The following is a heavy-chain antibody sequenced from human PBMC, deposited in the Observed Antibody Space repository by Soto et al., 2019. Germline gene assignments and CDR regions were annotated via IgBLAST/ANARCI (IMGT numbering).Heavy chain of an antibody. V-gene: IGHV3-21*01. Sequence: PGGSLILSCAASGFNFRSYSRNWVRQAPGKGLEWVSSISSSSSYIYYADSVKGRFTISRDNAKNSLYLQMNSLRAEDTAVYYCASSDCSSTSCSRRWFDPWGQGTLVTVSS. J-gene: IGHJ5*02. D-gene: IGHD2-2*01. CDR3: ASSDCSSTSCSRRWFDP. CDR2: ISSSSSYI. CDR1: GFNFRSYS.